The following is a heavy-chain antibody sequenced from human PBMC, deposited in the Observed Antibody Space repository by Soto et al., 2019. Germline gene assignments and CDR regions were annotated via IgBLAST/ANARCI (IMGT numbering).Heavy chain of an antibody. CDR2: IKQDGSET. V-gene: IGHV3-7*05. Sequence: EVQLVESGGGLVQPGGSLRLSCAASGFTFSSYWMSWVRQAPGKGLEWVANIKQDGSETYYVDSVKGRFTIYRDNAKNSLYLQMNSLRAEDTAVYHCARDTSFGVVYLDGWGQGTTVTVSA. J-gene: IGHJ6*01. CDR1: GFTFSSYW. CDR3: ARDTSFGVVYLDG. D-gene: IGHD3-3*01.